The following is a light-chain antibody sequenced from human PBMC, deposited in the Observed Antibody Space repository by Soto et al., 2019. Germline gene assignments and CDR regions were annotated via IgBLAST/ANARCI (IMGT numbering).Light chain of an antibody. V-gene: IGLV1-40*01. Sequence: QSVLTQPPSMSGAPGQWVTISCTGSSSDIGAGYDVHWYQQFPGTAPKLLIYSNINRPSGVPDRFSGSKSGTSASLAITGLQAEDESDYYCQSYDSSLGGSKGVFGGGTKLTVL. CDR3: QSYDSSLGGSKGV. CDR2: SNI. J-gene: IGLJ3*02. CDR1: SSDIGAGYD.